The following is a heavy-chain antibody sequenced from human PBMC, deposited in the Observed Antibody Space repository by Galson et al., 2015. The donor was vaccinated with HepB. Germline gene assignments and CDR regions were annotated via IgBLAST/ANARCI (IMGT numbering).Heavy chain of an antibody. Sequence: PALVKPTQTLTLTCTFSGFSLTTSGVGVGWIRQPPGKALEWLESIYWNGNKRFNPSLKTRLTITKDTSKSQVVLTMTNMDPVDTATYYCARRMWWSLDYWGRGTLVTVSS. J-gene: IGHJ4*02. CDR1: GFSLTTSGVG. CDR2: IYWNGNK. V-gene: IGHV2-5*01. CDR3: ARRMWWSLDY. D-gene: IGHD2-15*01.